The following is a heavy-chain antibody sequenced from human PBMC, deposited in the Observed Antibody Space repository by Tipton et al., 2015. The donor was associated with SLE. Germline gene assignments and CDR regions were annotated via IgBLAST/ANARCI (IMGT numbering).Heavy chain of an antibody. CDR2: IHYAGGT. J-gene: IGHJ6*03. Sequence: TLSLTCSVSGDSLSSNNYYWGWIRQSPAQGLEWIGTIHYAGGTYYNPSLRSRLTISVDTSGNQFYLNLRSVTAADTAVYYCVRGRTKDYYYYYMDVWGEGTTVTVSS. CDR3: VRGRTKDYYYYYMDV. CDR1: GDSLSSNNYY. D-gene: IGHD1-7*01. V-gene: IGHV4-39*07.